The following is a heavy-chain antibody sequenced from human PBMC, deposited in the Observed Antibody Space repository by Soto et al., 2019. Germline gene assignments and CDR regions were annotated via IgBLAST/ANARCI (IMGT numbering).Heavy chain of an antibody. CDR2: IYYSGST. V-gene: IGHV4-39*01. CDR1: GGSISSSSYY. J-gene: IGHJ4*02. D-gene: IGHD6-19*01. Sequence: QLQLQESGPGLVKPSETLSLTCTVSGGSISSSSYYWGWIRQPPGKGLEWIGSIYYSGSTYYNPSLKSRVTISVDTSKNQFSVKLGSVTAADTAVYYYARHDGGWYFDYWGQGTLVTVSS. CDR3: ARHDGGWYFDY.